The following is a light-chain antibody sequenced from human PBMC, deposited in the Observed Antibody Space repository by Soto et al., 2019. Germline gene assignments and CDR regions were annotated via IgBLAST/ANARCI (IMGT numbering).Light chain of an antibody. CDR1: SSDVGGYNY. Sequence: QSALTQPPSASGSPGQSVTISCTGTSSDVGGYNYVSWYQQHPGKAPRLMIYEVSKRPSGVPDRFSGSKSGSTASLTVSGLQAEDEADYYCSSYAGSNTSVFGTGTKVTVL. V-gene: IGLV2-8*01. CDR3: SSYAGSNTSV. CDR2: EVS. J-gene: IGLJ1*01.